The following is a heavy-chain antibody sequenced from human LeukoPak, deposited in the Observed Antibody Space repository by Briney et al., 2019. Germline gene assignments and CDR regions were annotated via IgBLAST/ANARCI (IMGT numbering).Heavy chain of an antibody. D-gene: IGHD4-23*01. Sequence: GGSLRLSCAASGFTFSTYWMSWVRQAPGKGLEWVSYISSSGSTIYYADSVKGRFTISRDNAKNSLYLQMNSLRAEDTAVYYCARVWDYGGPSPYWGQGTLVTVSS. CDR1: GFTFSTYW. V-gene: IGHV3-11*01. J-gene: IGHJ4*02. CDR3: ARVWDYGGPSPY. CDR2: ISSSGSTI.